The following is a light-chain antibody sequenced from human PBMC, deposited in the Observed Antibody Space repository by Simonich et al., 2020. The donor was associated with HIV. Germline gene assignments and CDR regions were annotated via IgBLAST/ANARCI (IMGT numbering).Light chain of an antibody. CDR3: QQSYITSYT. CDR2: AAS. J-gene: IGKJ2*01. Sequence: DIQMTQSPSSLSASVGDRVTITCRASQSLNNYLNWYQQKPGKAPKLLIYAASSLQSGVPSRFRGSGSGTDFTLTISRLQPEDFATYFCQQSYITSYTFGPGTKLEIK. V-gene: IGKV1-39*01. CDR1: QSLNNY.